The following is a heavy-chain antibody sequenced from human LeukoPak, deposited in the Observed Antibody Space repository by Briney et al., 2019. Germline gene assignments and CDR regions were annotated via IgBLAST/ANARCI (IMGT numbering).Heavy chain of an antibody. Sequence: SGTLSLTCAVSGGSISSSNWWSWVRQPPGKGLEWIGVIYHSGSTNYNPSLKSRVTISVDKSKNQFSLKLSSVTAADTAVYYCARGTTIPAAAKLAPNDAFDIWGQGTMVTVSS. V-gene: IGHV4-4*02. CDR1: GGSISSSNW. J-gene: IGHJ3*02. CDR3: ARGTTIPAAAKLAPNDAFDI. CDR2: IYHSGST. D-gene: IGHD2-2*01.